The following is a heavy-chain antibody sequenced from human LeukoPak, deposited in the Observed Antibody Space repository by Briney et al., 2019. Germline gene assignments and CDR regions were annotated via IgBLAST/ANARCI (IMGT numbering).Heavy chain of an antibody. CDR1: GGSISSYY. J-gene: IGHJ4*02. D-gene: IGHD3-22*01. V-gene: IGHV4-59*08. CDR2: IYYSGST. CDR3: ARVGVNGPHYYDSSGYYYDY. Sequence: PSETLSLTCTVSGGSISSYYWSWIRQPPGKGLEWNGYIYYSGSTNYNPSLKSRVTISVDTSKNQFSLKLSSVTAADTAVYYCARVGVNGPHYYDSSGYYYDYWGQGTLVTVSS.